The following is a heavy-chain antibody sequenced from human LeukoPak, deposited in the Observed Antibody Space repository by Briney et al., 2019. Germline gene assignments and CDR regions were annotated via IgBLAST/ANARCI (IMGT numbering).Heavy chain of an antibody. Sequence: GGSLRLSCAASGFTFSSYSMNWVRQAPGKGLEWVSSISSSNSYIYYADSVKGRFTISRDNAKNSLYLQMNSLRAEDTAVYYCARWQLVRYYYYYMDVWGKGTTVTVSS. J-gene: IGHJ6*03. D-gene: IGHD6-6*01. V-gene: IGHV3-21*01. CDR1: GFTFSSYS. CDR2: ISSSNSYI. CDR3: ARWQLVRYYYYYMDV.